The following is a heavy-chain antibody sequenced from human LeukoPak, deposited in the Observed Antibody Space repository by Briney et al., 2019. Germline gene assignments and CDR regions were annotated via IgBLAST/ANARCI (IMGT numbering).Heavy chain of an antibody. V-gene: IGHV4-4*07. CDR3: ARGQSGDRRYFDY. Sequence: SETLSLTCSVSGGSISSYYWSWIRQPAGKGLEWIGRIYTSGSSNHNPSLESRVTMSVDTSKSQISLKLTSVTAADTAVYYCARGQSGDRRYFDYWGQGTLVTVSS. CDR1: GGSISSYY. D-gene: IGHD1-14*01. J-gene: IGHJ4*02. CDR2: IYTSGSS.